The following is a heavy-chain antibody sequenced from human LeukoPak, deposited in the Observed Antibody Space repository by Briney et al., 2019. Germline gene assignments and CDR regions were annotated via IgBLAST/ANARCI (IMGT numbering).Heavy chain of an antibody. CDR3: ARDLFPSTTAYFDY. V-gene: IGHV3-21*01. CDR1: GFTFSSYS. Sequence: GGSLRLSCAASGFTFSSYSMNWVRQAPGKGLEWVSSISSSSSYIYYADSVKGRFTISRDNAKNSLYLQMNSLRAEDTAVYCCARDLFPSTTAYFDYWGQGTLVTVSS. D-gene: IGHD4-11*01. J-gene: IGHJ4*02. CDR2: ISSSSSYI.